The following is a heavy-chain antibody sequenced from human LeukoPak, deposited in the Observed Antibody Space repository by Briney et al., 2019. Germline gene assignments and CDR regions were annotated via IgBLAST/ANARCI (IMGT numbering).Heavy chain of an antibody. Sequence: SETLSLTCAVYGGSFSGYYWSWIRQPPGKGLEWIGEINHSGSTNYNPSLKSRVTISVDTSKNQFSLKLSSVTAADTAVYYCASVYDSSGFYPFWGQGTLVTVPS. V-gene: IGHV4-34*01. J-gene: IGHJ4*02. D-gene: IGHD3-22*01. CDR1: GGSFSGYY. CDR2: INHSGST. CDR3: ASVYDSSGFYPF.